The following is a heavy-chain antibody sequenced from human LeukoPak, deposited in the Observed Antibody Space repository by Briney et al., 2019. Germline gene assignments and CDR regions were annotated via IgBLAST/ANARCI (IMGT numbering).Heavy chain of an antibody. CDR2: ISYDGSNK. CDR1: GFTFSSYA. CDR3: AREPRYCSSTSCYTRRSWFDP. V-gene: IGHV3-30-3*01. D-gene: IGHD2-2*02. J-gene: IGHJ5*02. Sequence: GGSLRLSCAASGFTFSSYAMPWVRQAPGKGLEWVAVISYDGSNKYYADSVKGRFTISRDNAKNSLYLQMNSLRAEDTAVYYCAREPRYCSSTSCYTRRSWFDPWGQGTLVTVSS.